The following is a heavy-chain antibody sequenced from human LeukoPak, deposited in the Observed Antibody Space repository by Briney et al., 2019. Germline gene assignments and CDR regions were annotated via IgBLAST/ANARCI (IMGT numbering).Heavy chain of an antibody. CDR1: GGSISSGSYY. CDR2: IYTSGST. Sequence: SETLSLTCTVSGGSISSGSYYWSWIRQPAGKGLEWIGRIYTSGSTNYNPSLKSRVTMSVDTSKNQFSLKLSSVTAADTAVYYCARDRAGSTMVRGNNWFDPWGQGTLVTVSS. D-gene: IGHD3-10*01. CDR3: ARDRAGSTMVRGNNWFDP. V-gene: IGHV4-61*02. J-gene: IGHJ5*02.